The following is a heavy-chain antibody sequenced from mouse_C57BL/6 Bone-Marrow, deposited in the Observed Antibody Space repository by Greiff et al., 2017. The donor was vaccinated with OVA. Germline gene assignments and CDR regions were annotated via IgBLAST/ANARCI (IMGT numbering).Heavy chain of an antibody. CDR3: AGPITTVVAFDY. CDR2: ISSGGSYT. CDR1: GFTFSSYG. J-gene: IGHJ2*01. V-gene: IGHV5-6*01. D-gene: IGHD1-1*01. Sequence: EVKLVESGGDLVKPGGSLKLSCAASGFTFSSYGMSWVRQTPDKRLEWVATISSGGSYTYYPDSVKGRFTISRDNAKNTLYLQMSSLKSEDTAMYTCAGPITTVVAFDYWGQGTTLTVSS.